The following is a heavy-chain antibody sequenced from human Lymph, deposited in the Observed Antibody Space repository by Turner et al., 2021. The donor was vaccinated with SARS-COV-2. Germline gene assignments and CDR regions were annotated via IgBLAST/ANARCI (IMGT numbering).Heavy chain of an antibody. V-gene: IGHV3-23*01. Sequence: EVQLLESGGGLVQPGGSLRPSWAASGFTFSSYGMSWVRQAPGKGLEWVSAISGSCGSTYYADSVKGRFIISRDNSNNTLYLQMNSLRAEDTAVYYCAKGVAGGWLQPNSFDYWGQGTLVTVSS. D-gene: IGHD5-12*01. J-gene: IGHJ4*02. CDR3: AKGVAGGWLQPNSFDY. CDR2: ISGSCGST. CDR1: GFTFSSYG.